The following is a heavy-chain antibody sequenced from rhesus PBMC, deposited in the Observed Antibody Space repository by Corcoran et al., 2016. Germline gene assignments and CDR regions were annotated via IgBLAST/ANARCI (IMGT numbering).Heavy chain of an antibody. J-gene: IGHJ4*01. CDR2: VSGSGGST. Sequence: QLQLQESGPGLVKPSETLSLTCAVSGGSISSNYWRWIRQPTGKGLDWIGRVSGSGGSTDYNPSLKSRVTISTDTSQNQFSLKLSSVTAADTAVYYCAILQAYYFDYWGHGVLVTVSS. CDR1: GGSISSNY. D-gene: IGHD1-44*01. CDR3: AILQAYYFDY. V-gene: IGHV4-173*01.